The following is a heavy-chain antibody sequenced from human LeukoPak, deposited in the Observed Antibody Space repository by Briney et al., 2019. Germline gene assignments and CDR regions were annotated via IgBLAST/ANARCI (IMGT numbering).Heavy chain of an antibody. Sequence: ASVNVSCKASGYTFTSYGISWVRQAPGQGLDWMGWISAYNGNTNYAQKLQGRVTMTPDTSTSTAYMELRSLRSDDTAVYYCAREIRLRYFDWLLSPLVGAFDIWGQGTMATVSS. CDR2: ISAYNGNT. CDR1: GYTFTSYG. V-gene: IGHV1-18*01. J-gene: IGHJ3*02. D-gene: IGHD3-9*01. CDR3: AREIRLRYFDWLLSPLVGAFDI.